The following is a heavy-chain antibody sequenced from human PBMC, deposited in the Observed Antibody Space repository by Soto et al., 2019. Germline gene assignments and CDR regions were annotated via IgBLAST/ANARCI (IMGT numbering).Heavy chain of an antibody. CDR3: ARGIAAAGPNWFDP. Sequence: SETLSLTCTVSGGSISSSSYYWGWIRQPPGKGLEWIGSIYYSGSTYYNPSLKSRVTISVDTSKNQFSLKLSSVTAADTAVYYCARGIAAAGPNWFDPWGQGTQVTVSS. J-gene: IGHJ5*02. D-gene: IGHD6-13*01. V-gene: IGHV4-39*01. CDR1: GGSISSSSYY. CDR2: IYYSGST.